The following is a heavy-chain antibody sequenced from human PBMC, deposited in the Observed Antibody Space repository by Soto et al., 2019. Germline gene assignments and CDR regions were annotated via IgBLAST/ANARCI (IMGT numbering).Heavy chain of an antibody. V-gene: IGHV3-9*01. CDR2: ISWNSGSI. Sequence: EVQLVESGGGLVQPGRSLRLSCAASGFTFDDYAMHWVRQAPGKGLEWVSGISWNSGSIGYADSVKGRFTISRDNAKNSLYLQMNSLRAEDTALYYCAKEGAFGASTEYSFDYWGQGTLVTVSS. J-gene: IGHJ4*02. CDR3: AKEGAFGASTEYSFDY. D-gene: IGHD3-16*01. CDR1: GFTFDDYA.